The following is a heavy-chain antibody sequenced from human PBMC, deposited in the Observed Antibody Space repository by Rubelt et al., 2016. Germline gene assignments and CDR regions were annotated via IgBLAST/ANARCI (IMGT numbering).Heavy chain of an antibody. D-gene: IGHD1-1*01. V-gene: IGHV3-23*04. CDR3: AKNLDL. CDR2: ILGSDGHT. Sequence: EVQLVESGGGFVKPGGSLRLSCAASGFTLSTYAMSWVRQAPGKGLEWVSTILGSDGHTYYADSVKGRLTISGERSKNTRYLQMNSLRADDTAVYYCAKNLDLWGQGTMVTVSS. CDR1: GFTLSTYA. J-gene: IGHJ3*01.